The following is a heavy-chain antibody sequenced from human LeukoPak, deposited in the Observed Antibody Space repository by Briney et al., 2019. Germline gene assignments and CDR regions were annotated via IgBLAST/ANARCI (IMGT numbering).Heavy chain of an antibody. CDR3: ARDLTRRWFDP. J-gene: IGHJ5*02. CDR1: GGSISSSSYY. V-gene: IGHV4-39*07. D-gene: IGHD4-11*01. CDR2: IYYSGST. Sequence: SETLSLTCTVSGGSISSSSYYWGWIRQPPGKGLEWIGSIYYSGSTYYNPSLKSRVTISVDTSKNQFSLKLSSVTAADTAVYYCARDLTRRWFDPWGQGTLVTVSS.